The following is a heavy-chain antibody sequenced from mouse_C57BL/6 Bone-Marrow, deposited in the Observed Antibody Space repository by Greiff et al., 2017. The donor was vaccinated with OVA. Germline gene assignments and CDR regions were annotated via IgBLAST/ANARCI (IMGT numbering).Heavy chain of an antibody. CDR3: ARGFITTVVAKEVIDY. CDR1: GYTFLSYW. D-gene: IGHD1-1*01. V-gene: IGHV1-55*01. CDR2: IYPGSGST. J-gene: IGHJ2*01. Sequence: QVQLQQPGAELVKPGASVKMSCKASGYTFLSYWLTWVKQRPGQGLAWIGDIYPGSGSTNYNEKFKSKATLTVDTSSSTAYMQLSSLTSEDSAVYYCARGFITTVVAKEVIDYWGQGTTLTVSS.